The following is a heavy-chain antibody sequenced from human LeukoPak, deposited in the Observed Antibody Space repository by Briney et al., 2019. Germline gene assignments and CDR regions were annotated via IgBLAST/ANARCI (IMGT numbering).Heavy chain of an antibody. D-gene: IGHD6-6*01. CDR1: GFTFSSYA. Sequence: GGSLRLSCAASGFTFSSYAMSWVRQAPGKGLEWVSAISGSGGSTYYADSVKGRFTISRDNAKNSLYLQMNSLRAEDTAVYYCARATSSSSSDAFDIWGQGTMVTVSS. V-gene: IGHV3-23*01. CDR3: ARATSSSSSDAFDI. CDR2: ISGSGGST. J-gene: IGHJ3*02.